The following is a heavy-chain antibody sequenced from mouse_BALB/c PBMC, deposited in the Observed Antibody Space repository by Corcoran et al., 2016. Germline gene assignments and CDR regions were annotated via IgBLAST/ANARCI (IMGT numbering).Heavy chain of an antibody. CDR3: ARGPPYAMDY. CDR1: GYTFTNYG. J-gene: IGHJ4*01. V-gene: IGHV9-3-1*01. CDR2: INTYTGEP. Sequence: QIQLVQSGPELKKPGETVKISCKASGYTFTNYGMNWVKQAPGKGLKWMGWINTYTGEPTYADDFKGRFAFSLETSASTAYLQINTLKNEDTATYFCARGPPYAMDYWGQGTSVTVSS.